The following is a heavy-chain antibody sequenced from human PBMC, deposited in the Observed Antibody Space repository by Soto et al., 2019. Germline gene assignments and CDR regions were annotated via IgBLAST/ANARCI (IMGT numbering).Heavy chain of an antibody. CDR2: IIPIFGTA. CDR3: AREASDTARRYYFDY. CDR1: VGTFSSYA. D-gene: IGHD5-18*01. V-gene: IGHV1-69*13. J-gene: IGHJ4*02. Sequence: SVTVSCTASVGTFSSYAISWVRQAPGQGLEWMGGIIPIFGTANYAQKFQGRVTITADESTSTAYMELSSLRSEDTAVYYCAREASDTARRYYFDYWGQGTLVTVSS.